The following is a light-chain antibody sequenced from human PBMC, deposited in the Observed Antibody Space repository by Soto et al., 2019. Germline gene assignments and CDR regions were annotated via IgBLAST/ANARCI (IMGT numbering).Light chain of an antibody. CDR1: RSDVGGYSY. Sequence: QSALTQPASVCGSSGQSIAISCTGTRSDVGGYSYVSWYQQQPGKAPKLVISDVSNRPSGVSDRFSGSKSGNTASLTISGLQTEDEGDYYCASYTTSSTYVFGTGTKLTVL. J-gene: IGLJ1*01. V-gene: IGLV2-14*01. CDR3: ASYTTSSTYV. CDR2: DVS.